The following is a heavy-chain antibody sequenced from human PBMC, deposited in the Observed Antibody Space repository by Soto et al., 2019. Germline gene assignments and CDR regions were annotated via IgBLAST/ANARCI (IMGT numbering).Heavy chain of an antibody. J-gene: IGHJ4*02. CDR2: ISGSGGRT. V-gene: IGHV3-23*01. CDR3: ATEIIASTLADFFDY. Sequence: EVQLLESGGGLIQPGGSLRLSCEASGFTFSNYGMTWVRLAPGKGLEWVSTISGSGGRTFYADPVKGRFTISRDNSKNTLYLQMNSLRAEDTAVYYCATEIIASTLADFFDYWGQGTLVTVSS. D-gene: IGHD6-19*01. CDR1: GFTFSNYG.